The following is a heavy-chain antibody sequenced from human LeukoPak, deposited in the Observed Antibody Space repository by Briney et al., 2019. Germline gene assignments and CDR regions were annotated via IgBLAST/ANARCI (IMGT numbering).Heavy chain of an antibody. CDR3: ARGNNYYDSSGPLDY. Sequence: GGSLRLSCAASGFTFSSYAMSWVRQAPGKGLEWVSIIYNGGSTYYADSVKGRFTISRDNSKNTLYLQMNSLRAEDTAVYYCARGNNYYDSSGPLDYWGQGTLVTVSS. V-gene: IGHV3-53*01. J-gene: IGHJ4*02. D-gene: IGHD3-22*01. CDR2: IYNGGST. CDR1: GFTFSSYA.